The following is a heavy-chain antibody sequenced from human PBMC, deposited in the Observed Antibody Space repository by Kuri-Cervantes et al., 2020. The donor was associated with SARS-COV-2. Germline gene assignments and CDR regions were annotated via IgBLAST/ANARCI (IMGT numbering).Heavy chain of an antibody. Sequence: GESLKISCAASGFTFSSYAMHWVRQAPGKGLEWVAVISYDGSNKYYADSVKGRFTISRDNSKNTLYLQMNSLRAEDTAVYYCARSPPLGYFDLRGRGTLVTVSS. CDR2: ISYDGSNK. CDR1: GFTFSSYA. V-gene: IGHV3-30-3*01. J-gene: IGHJ2*01. CDR3: ARSPPLGYFDL.